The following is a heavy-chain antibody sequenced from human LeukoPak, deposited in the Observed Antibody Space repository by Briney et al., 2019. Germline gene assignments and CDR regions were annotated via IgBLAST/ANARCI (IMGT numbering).Heavy chain of an antibody. J-gene: IGHJ5*02. CDR3: GRNVVGVGTGSSRGNFGP. CDR2: IYYNGST. D-gene: IGHD3-3*01. V-gene: IGHV4-39*01. CDR1: GGSISSSSYY. Sequence: SETLSLTCTVSGGSISSSSYYWGWIRQPPGEGLEWIGSIYYNGSTYYNPSLKSRVTISVDTSKNQFSLQLSSVTAADTAVYYCGRNVVGVGTGSSRGNFGPWGQGNPVTRSP.